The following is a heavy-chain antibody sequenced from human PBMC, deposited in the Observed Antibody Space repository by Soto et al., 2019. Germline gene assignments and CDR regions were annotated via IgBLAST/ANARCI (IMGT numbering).Heavy chain of an antibody. V-gene: IGHV3-23*01. CDR1: GFTFSSYA. J-gene: IGHJ4*02. Sequence: GGSLRLSCAASGFTFSSYAMSWVRQAPGKGLEWVSAISGSGGSTYYADSVKGRFTISRDNSKNTLYLQMSSLRAEDTAVYYCAKGWDYDFWSGPDYWGQGTLVTVSS. CDR2: ISGSGGST. D-gene: IGHD3-3*01. CDR3: AKGWDYDFWSGPDY.